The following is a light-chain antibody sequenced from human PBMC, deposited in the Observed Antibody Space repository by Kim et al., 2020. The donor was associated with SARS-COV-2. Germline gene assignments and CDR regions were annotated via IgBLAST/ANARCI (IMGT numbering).Light chain of an antibody. CDR2: SNN. Sequence: VLTQPPSASGTPGQRVTISCSGSSSNIGSNTVHWYQQLPGTAPKLLIYSNNQRPSGVPDRFSGSKSGTSASLAISGLQSEDEADYYCAAWDDSLNGHVFGTGTKVTVL. V-gene: IGLV1-44*01. J-gene: IGLJ1*01. CDR1: SSNIGSNT. CDR3: AAWDDSLNGHV.